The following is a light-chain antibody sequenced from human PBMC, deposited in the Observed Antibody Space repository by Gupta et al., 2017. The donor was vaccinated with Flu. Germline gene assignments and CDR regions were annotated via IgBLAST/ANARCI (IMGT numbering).Light chain of an antibody. Sequence: TARISCGGNKVGSESVHWYRQRPGQAPVLLVFDDRDRPSRIPERISGSKSGNTATLTITRVEAGDEADYFCQVWDGRGDSYVVFGGGTKLTVL. CDR1: KVGSES. J-gene: IGLJ2*01. CDR2: DDR. V-gene: IGLV3-21*02. CDR3: QVWDGRGDSYVV.